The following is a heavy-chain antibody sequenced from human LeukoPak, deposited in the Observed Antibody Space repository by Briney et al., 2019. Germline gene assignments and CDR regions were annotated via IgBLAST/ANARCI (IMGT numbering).Heavy chain of an antibody. CDR3: ARDSGSSYY. J-gene: IGHJ4*02. V-gene: IGHV4-39*07. Sequence: SETLSLTCTVSGGSISSSSYYWGWIRQPPGKGLEWIGSIYYSGSTYYNPSLKSRVTISVDTSKNQFSLKLSSVTAADTAVYYCARDSGSSYYWGQGTLVTVSS. CDR1: GGSISSSSYY. D-gene: IGHD1-26*01. CDR2: IYYSGST.